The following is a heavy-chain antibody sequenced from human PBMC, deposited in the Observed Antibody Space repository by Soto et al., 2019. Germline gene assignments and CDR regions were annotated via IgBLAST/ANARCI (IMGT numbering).Heavy chain of an antibody. Sequence: QVQLQESGPGLVKPSQTLSLTCTVSGGSISSGGYYWSWIRQHPGKGLEWIGYIYYSGSTYYNPSLKSGVTISVDTSKNHFSLKLSSVTAADTAVYYWARVCGGDCHHGMDVWGQGTTVTVSS. CDR3: ARVCGGDCHHGMDV. J-gene: IGHJ6*02. V-gene: IGHV4-31*03. D-gene: IGHD2-21*02. CDR1: GGSISSGGYY. CDR2: IYYSGST.